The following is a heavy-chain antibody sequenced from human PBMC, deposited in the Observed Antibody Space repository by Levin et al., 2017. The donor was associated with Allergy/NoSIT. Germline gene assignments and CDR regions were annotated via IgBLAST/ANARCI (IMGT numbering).Heavy chain of an antibody. CDR3: ARAGGDTAIYY. CDR2: INPRDGTT. D-gene: IGHD5-18*01. V-gene: IGHV1-46*01. Sequence: ASVKVSCEASGYTFTSYYMHWVRQAPGQGLEWVGIINPRDGTTSYAQKFQGRVTMTRDTSTSTVYMELSSLRSEDTAVYYCARAGGDTAIYYWGQGTLVTVSS. J-gene: IGHJ4*02. CDR1: GYTFTSYY.